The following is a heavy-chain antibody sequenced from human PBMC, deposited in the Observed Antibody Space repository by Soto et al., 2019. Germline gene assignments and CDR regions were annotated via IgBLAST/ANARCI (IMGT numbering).Heavy chain of an antibody. D-gene: IGHD1-26*01. Sequence: QITLKESGPTLVKSTQTLTLTCTFSGFSLTTDGEGVGWVRQSPGEALEWLALIYWDDDERYSPSLKTRLTITKDISRNQVVLVMTSMEPVDTGTYFCAHSPNLITEDAQVGDFDYWGQGT. CDR2: IYWDDDE. CDR1: GFSLTTDGEG. CDR3: AHSPNLITEDAQVGDFDY. V-gene: IGHV2-5*02. J-gene: IGHJ4*02.